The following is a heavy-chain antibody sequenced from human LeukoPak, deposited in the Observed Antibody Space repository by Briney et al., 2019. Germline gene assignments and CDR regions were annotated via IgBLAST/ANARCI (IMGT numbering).Heavy chain of an antibody. CDR1: GFTFSSYS. Sequence: GGSLRLSCAASGFTFSSYSMNWVRQAPGKGLEWVSSISSSSSYIYYVDSVKGRFTISRDNAKNSLYLQMNSLRAEDTAVYYCARGAGEQWLVKLEYYFDYWGQGTLVTVSS. CDR3: ARGAGEQWLVKLEYYFDY. D-gene: IGHD6-19*01. CDR2: ISSSSSYI. J-gene: IGHJ4*02. V-gene: IGHV3-21*01.